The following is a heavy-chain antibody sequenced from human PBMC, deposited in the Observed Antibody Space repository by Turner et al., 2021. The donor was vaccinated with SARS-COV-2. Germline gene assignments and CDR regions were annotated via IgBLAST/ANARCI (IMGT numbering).Heavy chain of an antibody. V-gene: IGHV4-39*01. Sequence: QLLVQESGPALVKPSETLSLPCTVSAVSITSNSHYWGWVRQPPGKGLEWIGLTYYPGGSYYNPSLRGRVTISVDPSQNQFSLILRSVTAADTAVYYCVTSVRRSGYFQRWGQGSLVSVSS. CDR2: TYYPGGS. CDR1: AVSITSNSHY. J-gene: IGHJ1*01. CDR3: VTSVRRSGYFQR.